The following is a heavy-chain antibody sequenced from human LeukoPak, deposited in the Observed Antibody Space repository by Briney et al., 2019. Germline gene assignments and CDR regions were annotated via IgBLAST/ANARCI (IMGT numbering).Heavy chain of an antibody. D-gene: IGHD3-22*01. CDR3: AKNRGDNSGYYYRENYFDY. CDR1: GFTFSSYA. CDR2: ISSGGGT. Sequence: GGSLRLSCAASGFTFSSYAMTWVRQAPGKGLEWVSAISSGGGTYYTDSVKGRFTISRDNSKNTLYLQMDSLRADDTAVYYCAKNRGDNSGYYYRENYFDYWGQGAPVTVSS. V-gene: IGHV3-23*01. J-gene: IGHJ4*02.